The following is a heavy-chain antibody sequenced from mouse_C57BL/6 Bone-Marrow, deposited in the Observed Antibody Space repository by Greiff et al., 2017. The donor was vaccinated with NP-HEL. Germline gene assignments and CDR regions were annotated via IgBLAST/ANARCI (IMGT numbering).Heavy chain of an antibody. V-gene: IGHV1-53*01. J-gene: IGHJ2*01. CDR3: ARDYYGSSYVPFDY. CDR1: GYTFTSYW. CDR2: INPSNGGT. Sequence: QVQLQQPGAELVKPGASVKMSCKASGYTFTSYWITWVKQRPGQGLEWIGNINPSNGGTNYNEKFQSKATLTVDKSSSTAYMQLSSLTSEDSAVYYCARDYYGSSYVPFDYWGQGTTRTVSS. D-gene: IGHD1-1*01.